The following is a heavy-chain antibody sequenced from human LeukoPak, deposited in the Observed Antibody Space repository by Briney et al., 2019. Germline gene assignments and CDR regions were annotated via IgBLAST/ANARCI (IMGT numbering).Heavy chain of an antibody. Sequence: ASVKVSCKASGYTFTNYYMHWVRQAPGQGLEWMGVINPSGGSTNYAQKFQGRVTMTRDTSTSTVYMELSSLRSEDRAVYFCARDVGGSVSWLLRWGQGTLVTVSS. D-gene: IGHD2-21*02. V-gene: IGHV1-46*01. CDR1: GYTFTNYY. CDR2: INPSGGST. CDR3: ARDVGGSVSWLLR. J-gene: IGHJ4*02.